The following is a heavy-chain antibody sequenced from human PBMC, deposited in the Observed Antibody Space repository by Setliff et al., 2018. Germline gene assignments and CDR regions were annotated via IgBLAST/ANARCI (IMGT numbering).Heavy chain of an antibody. CDR1: GYGFSTCW. CDR3: ARHPYYYGSGTYLDNNNRWFDP. CDR2: IYPGDSIT. J-gene: IGHJ5*02. Sequence: GESLKISCKGSGYGFSTCWIGWVRQMPGKGLEWMGIIYPGDSITRYSPSFQGQVTISVDKSINTAYLQWSSLRASDTAIYYCARHPYYYGSGTYLDNNNRWFDPWGQGTLVTSPQ. V-gene: IGHV5-51*01. D-gene: IGHD3-10*01.